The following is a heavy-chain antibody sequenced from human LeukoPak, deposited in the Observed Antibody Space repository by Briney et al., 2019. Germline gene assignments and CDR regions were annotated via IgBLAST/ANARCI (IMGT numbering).Heavy chain of an antibody. CDR3: ARDSSSWSKGHYFDY. Sequence: SETLSLTCTVSGGSISSYYWSWIRQPPGKGLEWIGYIYYSGSTNYNPSLKSRVTISVDTSKNQFSLKLSSVTAADTAVYYCARDSSSWSKGHYFDYWGQGTLVTVSS. J-gene: IGHJ4*02. CDR2: IYYSGST. CDR1: GGSISSYY. D-gene: IGHD6-13*01. V-gene: IGHV4-59*01.